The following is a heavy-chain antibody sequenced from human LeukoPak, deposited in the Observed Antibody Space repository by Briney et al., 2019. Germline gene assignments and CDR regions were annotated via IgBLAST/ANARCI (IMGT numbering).Heavy chain of an antibody. J-gene: IGHJ2*01. V-gene: IGHV4-61*05. CDR3: ARKATADWYFDL. D-gene: IGHD1-14*01. CDR2: LYYSGST. CDR1: GVSIGSSHYY. Sequence: SETLSLTCTVSGVSIGSSHYYWGWIRQPPGKGLEWIGYLYYSGSTNYNPSLKSRVTISVDTSKNQFSLKLSSVTAADTAVYYCARKATADWYFDLWGRGTLVTVSS.